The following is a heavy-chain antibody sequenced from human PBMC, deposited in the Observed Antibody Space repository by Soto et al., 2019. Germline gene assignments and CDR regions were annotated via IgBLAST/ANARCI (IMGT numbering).Heavy chain of an antibody. CDR2: ISSSSSYI. D-gene: IGHD2-15*01. CDR3: ASPSGGGSSETLP. CDR1: GFTFSSYS. Sequence: PGGSLRLSCAASGFTFSSYSMNWVRQAPGKGLEWVSSISSSSSYIYYADSVKGRFPISRDNAKNSLYLQMNSLRAEDTAVYYCASPSGGGSSETLPWGQGTLVTVSS. V-gene: IGHV3-21*01. J-gene: IGHJ5*02.